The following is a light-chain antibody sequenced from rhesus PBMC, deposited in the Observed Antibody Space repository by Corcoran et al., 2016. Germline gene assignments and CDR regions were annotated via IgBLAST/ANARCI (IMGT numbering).Light chain of an antibody. CDR2: WAS. Sequence: DIVMTQSPDSLAVSLGERVTITCRFSQSLLYSSNNKNYVAWYKPKPGQSPKFVIYWASSRESGVPNRLSRSGFGTDFTLTISGLQAEDVALYYCQQYYNSPYTFGPGTKVEI. CDR3: QQYYNSPYT. V-gene: IGKV4-1*01. CDR1: QSLLYSSNNKNY. J-gene: IGKJ2*01.